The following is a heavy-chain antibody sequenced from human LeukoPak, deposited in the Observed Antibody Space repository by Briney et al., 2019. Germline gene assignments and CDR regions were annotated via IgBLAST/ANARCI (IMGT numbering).Heavy chain of an antibody. J-gene: IGHJ4*02. V-gene: IGHV4-31*03. CDR1: GGSISSGGYY. CDR3: ARTYYYDSSGYLYYFDY. Sequence: SETLSLTCTVSGGSISSGGYYWSWIRQHPGTGLEWIGYIYYSGSTYYNPSLKSRVTISIDKSKNQFSLKLSSVTAADTAVYYCARTYYYDSSGYLYYFDYWGQGTLVTVSS. CDR2: IYYSGST. D-gene: IGHD3-22*01.